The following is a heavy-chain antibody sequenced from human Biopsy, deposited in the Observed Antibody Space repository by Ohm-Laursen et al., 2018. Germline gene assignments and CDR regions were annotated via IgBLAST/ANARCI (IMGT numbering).Heavy chain of an antibody. CDR1: GGSISSSGDY. CDR3: ARLYRLDDYWNDDPPDAFDV. D-gene: IGHD3-3*01. J-gene: IGHJ3*01. V-gene: IGHV4-61*08. CDR2: ISDRGST. Sequence: GTLSLTCTVSGGSISSSGDYWSWIRQPPRKGLEWIGYISDRGSTNYNPSLRGRVTISVDTSKNQFSLTLTSVTAADTALFFCARLYRLDDYWNDDPPDAFDVWGQGTMVTVSS.